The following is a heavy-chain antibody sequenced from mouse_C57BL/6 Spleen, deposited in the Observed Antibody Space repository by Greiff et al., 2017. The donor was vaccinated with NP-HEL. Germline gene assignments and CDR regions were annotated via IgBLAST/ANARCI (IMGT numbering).Heavy chain of an antibody. Sequence: EVHLVESEGGLVQPGSSMKLSCTASGFTFSDYYMAWVRQVPEKGLEWVANINYDGSSTYYLDSLKSRFIISRDNAKNILYLQMSSLKSEDTATYYCARGAHYYGSSYYYAMDYWGQGTSVTVSS. J-gene: IGHJ4*01. D-gene: IGHD1-1*01. CDR3: ARGAHYYGSSYYYAMDY. V-gene: IGHV5-16*01. CDR2: INYDGSST. CDR1: GFTFSDYY.